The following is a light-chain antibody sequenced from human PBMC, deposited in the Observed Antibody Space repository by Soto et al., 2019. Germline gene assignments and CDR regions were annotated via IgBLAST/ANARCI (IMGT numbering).Light chain of an antibody. V-gene: IGLV2-14*01. J-gene: IGLJ1*01. CDR1: SRDVGGYNY. CDR2: DVS. CDR3: SSYTSSSTVGV. Sequence: QSVLTQPASVSGSPGQSITISFGGTSRDVGGYNYVSWYQQHPGKVPKLMIYDVSNRPSGVSNRFSGSKSGNTASLTISGLQAEDEADYYCSSYTSSSTVGVFGTGTKVTVL.